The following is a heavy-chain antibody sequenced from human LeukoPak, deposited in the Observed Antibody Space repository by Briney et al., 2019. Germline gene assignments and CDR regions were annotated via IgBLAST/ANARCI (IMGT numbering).Heavy chain of an antibody. CDR1: GYTFTTYD. D-gene: IGHD2-2*01. Sequence: GASVKVSCKASGYTFTTYDINWVRQATGQGLEWMGWMNPNSGNTGYAQKLQGRVTITRNTSISTAYMELSSLRSEDTAVYDCARWYCSSTSCQFDYWGQGTLVTVSS. J-gene: IGHJ4*02. CDR3: ARWYCSSTSCQFDY. V-gene: IGHV1-8*03. CDR2: MNPNSGNT.